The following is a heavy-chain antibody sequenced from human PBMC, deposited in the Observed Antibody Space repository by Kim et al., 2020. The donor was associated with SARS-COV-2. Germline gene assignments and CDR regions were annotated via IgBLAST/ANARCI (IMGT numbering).Heavy chain of an antibody. CDR2: ITGGGDNI. CDR1: GFTFNDFA. CDR3: AKDSLRNSGWYLLY. V-gene: IGHV3-23*01. J-gene: IGHJ4*02. Sequence: GGSLRLSCAASGFTFNDFAMSWVRQAPGKGLEWVAMITGGGDNIEYLDSVKGRFTISRDNSRNTVYLQMNSLRAEDTALYYCAKDSLRNSGWYLLYWGQGSLVTVSS. D-gene: IGHD6-13*01.